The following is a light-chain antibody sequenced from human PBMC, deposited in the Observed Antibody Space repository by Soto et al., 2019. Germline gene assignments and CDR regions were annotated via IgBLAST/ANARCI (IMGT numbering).Light chain of an antibody. Sequence: IVMTQSPLSLPVTPGEPASISCRSSQSLLHSNGYNYLACYQQKPGQAPRLLIYGASNRATGIPDRFSGSGSGTDFTLTISRLEPEDFAVYYCQQYGSSGTFGQGTKVDIK. CDR2: GAS. V-gene: IGKV3-20*01. CDR1: QSLLHSNGYNY. CDR3: QQYGSSGT. J-gene: IGKJ1*01.